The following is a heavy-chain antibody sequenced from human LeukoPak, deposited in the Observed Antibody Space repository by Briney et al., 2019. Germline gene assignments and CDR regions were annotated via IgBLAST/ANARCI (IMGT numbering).Heavy chain of an antibody. CDR1: GFTFSSYS. J-gene: IGHJ4*02. D-gene: IGHD3-22*01. CDR3: ARESRDRTGYLDYFDY. Sequence: GGSLRLSCAASGFTFSSYSMKWVRQAPGKGLEWVSYISSSSSTIYYADSVKGRFTISRDNAKNSLYLELNSLRAEDTAVYYCARESRDRTGYLDYFDYWGRGTLVTVSS. CDR2: ISSSSSTI. V-gene: IGHV3-48*04.